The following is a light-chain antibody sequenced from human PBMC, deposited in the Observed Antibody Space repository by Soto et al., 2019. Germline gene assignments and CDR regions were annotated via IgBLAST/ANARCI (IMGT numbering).Light chain of an antibody. CDR2: EGS. V-gene: IGLV2-23*01. CDR1: RSDVGSYNL. J-gene: IGLJ1*01. CDR3: CSYADSSRIYV. Sequence: QSALTQPTSVSGSPGQSITISCTGTRSDVGSYNLVSWYQQHPGKAPKLMIYEGSKRPSGISNRFSGSKSGNTASLTISGLQAEDEAEYYCCSYADSSRIYVFGSGTKLTVL.